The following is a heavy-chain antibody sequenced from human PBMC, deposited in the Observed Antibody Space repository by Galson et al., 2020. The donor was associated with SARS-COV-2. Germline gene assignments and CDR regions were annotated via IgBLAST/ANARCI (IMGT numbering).Heavy chain of an antibody. CDR2: ISDDGRST. CDR3: AKRIFQIATTGTGFDS. D-gene: IGHD6-13*01. V-gene: IGHV3-23*01. Sequence: GGSLRLSCSASGFTFSSYAMSWVRQAPGKGLEWVSAISDDGRSTYYADSVKGRFTISRDNSKNTLYLQMTSLRVDDTAVYYCAKRIFQIATTGTGFDSWGQGTLVTVSS. CDR1: GFTFSSYA. J-gene: IGHJ4*02.